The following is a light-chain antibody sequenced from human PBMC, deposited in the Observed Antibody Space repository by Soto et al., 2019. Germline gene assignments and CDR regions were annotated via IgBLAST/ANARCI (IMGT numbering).Light chain of an antibody. CDR1: SSDVGCYNY. CDR3: TSETSSSPVV. CDR2: DVS. Sequence: QSVLTQPASVSGSPGQSITISCTGTSSDVGCYNYVSWYQQHPGKAPKLMIYDVSNRPSGVSNRFSGSKSGNTASLTISGHEDEDDAYYYCTSETSSSPVVFGGGTKVTVL. J-gene: IGLJ2*01. V-gene: IGLV2-14*01.